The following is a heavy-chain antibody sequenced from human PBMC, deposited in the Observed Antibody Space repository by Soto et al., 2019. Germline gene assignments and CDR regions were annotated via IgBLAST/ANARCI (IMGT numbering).Heavy chain of an antibody. CDR3: ARTSMITFGGAHDAFDI. J-gene: IGHJ3*02. Sequence: GGSLRLSCAASGVPFSSYSMNWVRQAPGKGLEWVSYISSSSSTIYYADSVKGRFTISRDNAKNSLYLQMNSLRAEDTAVYYCARTSMITFGGAHDAFDIWGQGTMVTVSS. CDR2: ISSSSSTI. V-gene: IGHV3-48*01. CDR1: GVPFSSYS. D-gene: IGHD3-16*01.